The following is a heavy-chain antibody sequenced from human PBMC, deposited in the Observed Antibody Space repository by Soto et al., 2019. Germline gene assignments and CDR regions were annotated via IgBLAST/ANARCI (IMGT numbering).Heavy chain of an antibody. CDR1: GYNFTRYW. Sequence: GESLKLSCTGSGYNFTRYWISWVRQMPGKGLEWMGRIDPSDSYTNYSPSFQGHVTISADKSISTAYLQWSSLKASDTAMYYCARQIAYSSGWRFSYYYYGMDVWGQGTTVTVSS. CDR3: ARQIAYSSGWRFSYYYYGMDV. V-gene: IGHV5-10-1*01. CDR2: IDPSDSYT. D-gene: IGHD6-19*01. J-gene: IGHJ6*02.